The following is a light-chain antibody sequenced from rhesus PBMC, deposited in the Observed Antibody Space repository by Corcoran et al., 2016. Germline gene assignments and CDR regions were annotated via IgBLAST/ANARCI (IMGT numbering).Light chain of an antibody. CDR3: QQYNDLLLT. CDR1: ESVGSY. Sequence: EIVMTQSPATLSLSPGETATLSCRASESVGSYLAWYQQKPGQAPKLLVHSAYFRATGIPDRFSGCGSRTEFTLTISSLEPEDVGVYHCQQYNDLLLTFDGGTKVELK. CDR2: SAY. V-gene: IGKV3-40*03. J-gene: IGKJ4*01.